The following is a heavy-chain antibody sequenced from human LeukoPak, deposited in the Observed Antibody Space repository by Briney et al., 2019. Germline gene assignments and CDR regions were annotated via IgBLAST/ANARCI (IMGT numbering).Heavy chain of an antibody. J-gene: IGHJ4*02. CDR2: IRYDGSNK. D-gene: IGHD5-18*01. V-gene: IGHV3-30*02. CDR1: GFTFSSYG. Sequence: GGSLRLSCAASGFTFSSYGMHWVRQAPGKGLEWVAFIRYDGSNKYYADSVKGRFTISRDNSKSTLYLQMNSLRAEDTAVYYCAKDAFRGYSYGWHFDYWGQGTLVTVSS. CDR3: AKDAFRGYSYGWHFDY.